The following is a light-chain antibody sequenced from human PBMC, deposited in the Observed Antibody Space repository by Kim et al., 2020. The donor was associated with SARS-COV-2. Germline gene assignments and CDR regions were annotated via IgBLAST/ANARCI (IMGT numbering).Light chain of an antibody. Sequence: SYELTQPPSVSVSPGHTASITCSGDKLGDKYACWYQQKPGQSPVLVIYQDSKRPSGIPERFSGSNSGNTATLTISGPQAMDEADYYCQAWDSSHVVFGGG. V-gene: IGLV3-1*01. J-gene: IGLJ2*01. CDR3: QAWDSSHVV. CDR1: KLGDKY. CDR2: QDS.